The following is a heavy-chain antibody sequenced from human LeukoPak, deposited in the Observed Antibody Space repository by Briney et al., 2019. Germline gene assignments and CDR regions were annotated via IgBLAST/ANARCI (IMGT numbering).Heavy chain of an antibody. CDR3: ARESYYDSSGSLSNYYGMDV. CDR1: GGSISSGDYY. J-gene: IGHJ6*02. D-gene: IGHD3-22*01. V-gene: IGHV4-30-4*01. Sequence: PSETLSLTCTVSGGSISSGDYYWSWIRQPPGKGLEWIGYIYYSGSTYHNPSLKSRVTISVDTSKNQFSLKLSSVTAADTAVYYCARESYYDSSGSLSNYYGMDVWGQGTTVTVSS. CDR2: IYYSGST.